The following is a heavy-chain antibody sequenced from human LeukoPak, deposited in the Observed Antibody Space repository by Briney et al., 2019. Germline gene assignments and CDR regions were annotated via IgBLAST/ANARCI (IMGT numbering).Heavy chain of an antibody. CDR1: GFTFSSYS. CDR3: ARGGHKKDIVVVPAADAFDI. Sequence: GGSLRLSYAASGFTFSSYSMNWVRQAPGKGLEWVSSISSSSSYIYYADSVKGRFTISRENAKNSLYLQMNSLRAEDTAVYYCARGGHKKDIVVVPAADAFDIWGQGTMVTVSS. D-gene: IGHD2-2*01. J-gene: IGHJ3*02. CDR2: ISSSSSYI. V-gene: IGHV3-21*01.